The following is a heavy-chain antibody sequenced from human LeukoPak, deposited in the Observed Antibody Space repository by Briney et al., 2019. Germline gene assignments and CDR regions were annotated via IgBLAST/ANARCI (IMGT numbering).Heavy chain of an antibody. CDR2: IYYSGST. CDR3: ARQYSSAWPWFDP. CDR1: GGSITSGGYY. D-gene: IGHD3-22*01. J-gene: IGHJ5*02. Sequence: PSETLSLTCAVSGGSITSGGYYWGWIRQPPGKGLEWIGSIYYSGSTYYNPSLKSRVTISADTSKNQFSLKLSSVTAADAAVYHCARQYSSAWPWFDPWGQGTLVTVSS. V-gene: IGHV4-39*01.